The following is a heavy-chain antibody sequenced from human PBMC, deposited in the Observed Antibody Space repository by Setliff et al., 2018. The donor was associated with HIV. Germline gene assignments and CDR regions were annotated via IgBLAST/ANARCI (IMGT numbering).Heavy chain of an antibody. Sequence: SETLSLTCVVSGYSISRGYYWAWIRQPPGKGLEWIASIYHSAITYYNPSLKSRVTISVDTSEDQFSLKLSSVTAADTAMYFCARLGHYDSSGYYSALYFDSWGQGTLVTVSS. J-gene: IGHJ4*02. CDR3: ARLGHYDSSGYYSALYFDS. CDR1: GYSISRGYY. D-gene: IGHD3-22*01. V-gene: IGHV4-38-2*01. CDR2: IYHSAIT.